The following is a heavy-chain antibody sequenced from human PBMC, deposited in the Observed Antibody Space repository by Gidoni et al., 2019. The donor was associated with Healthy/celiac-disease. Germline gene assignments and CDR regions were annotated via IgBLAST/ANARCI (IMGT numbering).Heavy chain of an antibody. CDR3: ASAFPQVGATSRGWDWFDP. D-gene: IGHD1-26*01. V-gene: IGHV1-69*01. CDR1: GGTVSSYA. J-gene: IGHJ5*02. CDR2: IIPIFGTA. Sequence: VQLVQSGAEVKKPGSSVKVSCKASGGTVSSYAISWVRQAPGQGLEWMGGIIPIFGTANYAQKFQGSVTITADESTSTAYMELSSLRSEDTAVYYCASAFPQVGATSRGWDWFDPWGQGTLVTVSS.